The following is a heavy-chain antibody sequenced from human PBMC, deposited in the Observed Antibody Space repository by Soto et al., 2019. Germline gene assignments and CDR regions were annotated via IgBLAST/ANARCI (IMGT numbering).Heavy chain of an antibody. D-gene: IGHD6-19*01. CDR1: GFTFSSCA. Sequence: PGGSLRLSCAASGFTFSSCAMGWVRQAPGKGLEWVSGISGNGGSTYYADSVKGRFTISRDTSKNTLYLQMDSLGAEDTAIYYCAKDPSFYSSGWNDYWGQGTLVTVSS. J-gene: IGHJ4*02. V-gene: IGHV3-23*01. CDR3: AKDPSFYSSGWNDY. CDR2: ISGNGGST.